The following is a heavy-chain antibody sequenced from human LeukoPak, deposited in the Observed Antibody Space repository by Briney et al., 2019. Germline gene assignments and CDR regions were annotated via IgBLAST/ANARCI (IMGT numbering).Heavy chain of an antibody. CDR3: AKEHSPYCSGDACYDYFDY. Sequence: PGGSLRLSCAPSGFTFSRYTMTWVRQAPGKGLEWVSSITSISSYIYYADSVKVRCTISRDNAKNSLYLQLNRLRAEDTAVYYCAKEHSPYCSGDACYDYFDYWGQGTLVTVSS. J-gene: IGHJ4*02. D-gene: IGHD2-15*01. V-gene: IGHV3-21*01. CDR2: ITSISSYI. CDR1: GFTFSRYT.